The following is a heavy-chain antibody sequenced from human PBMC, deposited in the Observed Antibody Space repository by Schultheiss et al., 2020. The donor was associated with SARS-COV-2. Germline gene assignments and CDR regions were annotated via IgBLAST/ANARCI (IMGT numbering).Heavy chain of an antibody. V-gene: IGHV1-69*04. CDR3: ASSPQYLYYGGNPGGFDY. D-gene: IGHD4-23*01. Sequence: SVKVSCKASGGTFSSYAISWVRQAPGQGLEWMGRIIPILGIANYAQKFQGRVTITADKSTSTAYMELSSLRSEDTAVYYCASSPQYLYYGGNPGGFDYWGQGTLVTVSS. CDR1: GGTFSSYA. J-gene: IGHJ4*02. CDR2: IIPILGIA.